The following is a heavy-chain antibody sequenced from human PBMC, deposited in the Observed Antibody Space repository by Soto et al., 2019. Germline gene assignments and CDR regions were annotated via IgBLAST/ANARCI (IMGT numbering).Heavy chain of an antibody. CDR3: ARAPQYGTHFDY. CDR2: INPNSGGT. CDR1: GYTFTGYY. J-gene: IGHJ4*02. V-gene: IGHV1-2*02. Sequence: ASVKVSCKASGYTFTGYYMHWVRQAPGQGLEWMGWINPNSGGTNYAQKFQGRVAMTRDTSISTAYMELSRLRSDDTAVYYCARAPQYGTHFDYWGQGTLVTVS. D-gene: IGHD2-2*01.